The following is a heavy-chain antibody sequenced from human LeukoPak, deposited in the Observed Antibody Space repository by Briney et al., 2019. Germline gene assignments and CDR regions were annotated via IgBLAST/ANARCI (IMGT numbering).Heavy chain of an antibody. D-gene: IGHD3-22*01. CDR3: VRESEYYFDHSASFDY. CDR1: GFTFTAYL. CDR2: MSSDGNAM. V-gene: IGHV3-30-3*01. J-gene: IGHJ4*02. Sequence: GRPLRLSCAASGFTFTAYLIHWVRQAPGKGLEWVAVMSSDGNAMFYADSVKGRFTISRDNSKNTLYLQMNSPRAEDTAVYYCVRESEYYFDHSASFDYWGQGTLVTVSS.